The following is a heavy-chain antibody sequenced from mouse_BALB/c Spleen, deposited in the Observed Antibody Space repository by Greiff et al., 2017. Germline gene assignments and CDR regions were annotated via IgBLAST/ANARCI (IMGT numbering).Heavy chain of an antibody. CDR2: IWSGGST. D-gene: IGHD4-1*01. CDR1: GFSLTSYG. Sequence: VKLVESGPGLVQPSQSLSITCTVSGFSLTSYGVHWVRQSPGKGLEWLGVIWSGGSTDYNAAFISRLSISKDNSKSQVFFKMNSLQANDTAIYYCARTLGRAWFAYWGQGTLVTVSA. V-gene: IGHV2-2*02. J-gene: IGHJ3*01. CDR3: ARTLGRAWFAY.